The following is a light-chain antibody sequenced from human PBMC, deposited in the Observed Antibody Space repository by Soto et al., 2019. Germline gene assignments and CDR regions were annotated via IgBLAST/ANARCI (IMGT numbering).Light chain of an antibody. J-gene: IGKJ4*01. CDR3: KQFDRHPPV. Sequence: DIQMTQSPSTLSASVGDRAATTCRASDNIGHWVAWYQQKPGKAHKLLIYEADNLAGEVQSRFAGSGSGTDFTLTITRLQPEDIATYSCKQFDRHPPVFGGGTKVDIK. CDR2: EAD. V-gene: IGKV1-5*03. CDR1: DNIGHW.